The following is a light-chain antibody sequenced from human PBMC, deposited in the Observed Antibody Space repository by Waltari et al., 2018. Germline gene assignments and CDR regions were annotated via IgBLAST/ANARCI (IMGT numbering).Light chain of an antibody. CDR3: QQSYIAAPT. V-gene: IGKV1-39*01. Sequence: DIQMTQSPSSLSASVGDRVTITCRARQTISIYLNWYQQKPGTAPKLLIYASSSLQTGVASRFSGRGSGTDVTLTISSFQPEDFATYYCQQSYIAAPTFGQGTKLEI. CDR2: ASS. CDR1: QTISIY. J-gene: IGKJ2*01.